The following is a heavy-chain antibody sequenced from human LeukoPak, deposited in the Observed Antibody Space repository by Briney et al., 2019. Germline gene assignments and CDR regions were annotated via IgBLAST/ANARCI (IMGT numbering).Heavy chain of an antibody. CDR2: IRFDETNK. CDR3: AKDFEAAPYYYGSGRGY. V-gene: IGHV3-30*02. D-gene: IGHD3-10*01. CDR1: GFNFSRNG. Sequence: GGSLRLSCAASGFNFSRNGMHWVRQAPGKGLEWVAFIRFDETNKFYLESVRGRFTISRDISKNMLYLYMNSLRTEDTAVYYCAKDFEAAPYYYGSGRGYWGQGTLVTVSS. J-gene: IGHJ4*02.